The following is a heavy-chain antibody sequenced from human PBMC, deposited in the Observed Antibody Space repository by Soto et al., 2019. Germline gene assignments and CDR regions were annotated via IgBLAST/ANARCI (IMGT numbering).Heavy chain of an antibody. J-gene: IGHJ6*03. CDR1: GGSINSYY. D-gene: IGHD2-21*01. CDR2: IYYTGST. CDR3: ARLDWYSHDMDM. V-gene: IGHV4-59*08. Sequence: WETLSLTCRVSGGSINSYYWSWIRQPPGKGLEWVGYIYYTGSTNYNPSLKSRVTISVDTSKKHFSLKLACVAGADTAEYYCARLDWYSHDMDMWGKGDTVTVSS.